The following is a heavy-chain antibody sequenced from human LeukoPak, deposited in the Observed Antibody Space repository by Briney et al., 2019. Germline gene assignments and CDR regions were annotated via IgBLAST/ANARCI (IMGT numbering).Heavy chain of an antibody. V-gene: IGHV4-59*12. CDR2: IYHSGST. Sequence: SETLSLTCTVSGGSISSYYWSWIRQPPGKGLEWIGYIYHSGSTYYNPSLKSRVTISVDRSKNQFSLKLSSVTAADTAVYYCARDRPRYGSGSYSLDAFDIWGQGTMVTVSS. D-gene: IGHD3-10*01. CDR1: GGSISSYY. CDR3: ARDRPRYGSGSYSLDAFDI. J-gene: IGHJ3*02.